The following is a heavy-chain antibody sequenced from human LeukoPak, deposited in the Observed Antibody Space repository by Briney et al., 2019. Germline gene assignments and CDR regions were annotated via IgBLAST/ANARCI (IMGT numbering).Heavy chain of an antibody. CDR2: IRSKANNYAT. J-gene: IGHJ4*02. CDR1: GFTFSDSA. D-gene: IGHD3-22*01. V-gene: IGHV3-73*01. Sequence: GGSLKLSCVVSGFTFSDSAMHWVRQASGKGLEWVGRIRSKANNYATTYDASVRGRFTISRDDSKNMAYLQMNSLKTEDTAVYYCTRRYYHDSSGNYQNDYWGQGTLVTVSS. CDR3: TRRYYHDSSGNYQNDY.